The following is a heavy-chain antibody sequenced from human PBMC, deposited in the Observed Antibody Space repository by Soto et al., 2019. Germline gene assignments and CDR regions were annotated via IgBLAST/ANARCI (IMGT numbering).Heavy chain of an antibody. CDR3: AREGQAPYYYYGMDV. CDR2: ISGYKGNT. Sequence: ASVKVSCKASGYTFTHYGFSWVRQAPGQGLEWMGWISGYKGNTKYAEKFQGRVTMTTDTSTSTAHMELRSLRSDETAVYYCAREGQAPYYYYGMDVWGQGSAVTGSS. CDR1: GYTFTHYG. J-gene: IGHJ6*02. V-gene: IGHV1-18*01.